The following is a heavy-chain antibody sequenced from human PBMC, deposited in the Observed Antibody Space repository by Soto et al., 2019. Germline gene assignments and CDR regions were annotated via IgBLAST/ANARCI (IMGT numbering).Heavy chain of an antibody. CDR1: GGSISSGGYY. CDR2: IYYGGST. Sequence: SETLSLTCTVSGGSISSGGYYWSWIRQHPGKGLEWIGYIYYGGSTYYNPSLKSRATISGDTSKNQFSLKLSSVTAADTAVYYCARGGYYYENSGQNAYDHWGQGILVTVSS. J-gene: IGHJ4*01. V-gene: IGHV4-31*03. D-gene: IGHD3-22*01. CDR3: ARGGYYYENSGQNAYDH.